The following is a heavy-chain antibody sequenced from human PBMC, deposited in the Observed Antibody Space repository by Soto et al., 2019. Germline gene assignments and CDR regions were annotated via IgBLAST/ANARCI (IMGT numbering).Heavy chain of an antibody. D-gene: IGHD6-6*01. CDR1: GGSIGSHY. Sequence: SETLSLTCVVSGGSIGSHYWSWIRQPPGGGLEWIGYVHYGGSTNYNPSLKSRVTMSVDTSKNQFYLNLSSVTAADTALYFCARRDYSTSSLGPFDYWGQGILVTVSS. CDR3: ARRDYSTSSLGPFDY. CDR2: VHYGGST. J-gene: IGHJ4*02. V-gene: IGHV4-59*11.